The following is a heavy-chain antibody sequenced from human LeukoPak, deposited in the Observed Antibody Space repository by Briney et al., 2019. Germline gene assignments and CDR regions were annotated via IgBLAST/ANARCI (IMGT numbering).Heavy chain of an antibody. V-gene: IGHV3-48*04. CDR1: GFTFSSYS. J-gene: IGHJ4*02. Sequence: PGGSLRLSCAASGFTFSSYSMNWVRQAPGKGLEWVSYISSSSSTIYYADSVKGRFTISRDNAKNSLYLQMNSLRAEDTAVYYCARVVGTYGDYFDYWGQGTLVTVSS. CDR3: ARVVGTYGDYFDY. CDR2: ISSSSSTI. D-gene: IGHD4-17*01.